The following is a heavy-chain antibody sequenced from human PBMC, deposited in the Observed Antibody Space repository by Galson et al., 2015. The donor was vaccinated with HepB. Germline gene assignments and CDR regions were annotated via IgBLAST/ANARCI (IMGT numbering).Heavy chain of an antibody. D-gene: IGHD6-13*01. Sequence: SCAASGFTFSSYAMSWVRQAPGKGLEWVSAISGSGGSTYYADSVKGRFTISRDNSKNTLYLQMNSLRAEDTAVYYCAKDEHVAAAGTPGYDYWGQGTLVTVSS. CDR1: GFTFSSYA. V-gene: IGHV3-23*01. CDR2: ISGSGGST. J-gene: IGHJ4*02. CDR3: AKDEHVAAAGTPGYDY.